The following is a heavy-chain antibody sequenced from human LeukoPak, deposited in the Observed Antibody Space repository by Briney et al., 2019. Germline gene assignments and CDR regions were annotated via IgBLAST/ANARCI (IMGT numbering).Heavy chain of an antibody. D-gene: IGHD7-27*01. CDR2: INHSGST. Sequence: PSETLSLTCAVYGGSFSGYYWSWICQPPGKGLEWIGEINHSGSTNYNPSLKSRVTISVDTSKNQFSLKLSSVTAAATAVYYCARAHWGPLLYFYYWGQGTLVTVSS. CDR3: ARAHWGPLLYFYY. J-gene: IGHJ4*02. CDR1: GGSFSGYY. V-gene: IGHV4-34*01.